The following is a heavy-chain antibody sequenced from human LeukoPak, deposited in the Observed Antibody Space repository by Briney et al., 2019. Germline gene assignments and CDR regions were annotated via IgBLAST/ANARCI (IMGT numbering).Heavy chain of an antibody. V-gene: IGHV3-30*18. Sequence: GRSLRLSCAASGLTFSSYGMHWVRQAPGKGLEWVAGISYDGSNKYYADSVKGRFTISRDNSKNTLYLQMNSLRAEDTAVYYCAKVGIVGATGDYWGQGTLVTVSS. CDR1: GLTFSSYG. CDR2: ISYDGSNK. J-gene: IGHJ4*02. CDR3: AKVGIVGATGDY. D-gene: IGHD1-26*01.